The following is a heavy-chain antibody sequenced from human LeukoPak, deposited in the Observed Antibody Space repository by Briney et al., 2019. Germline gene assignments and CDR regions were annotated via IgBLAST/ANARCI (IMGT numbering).Heavy chain of an antibody. CDR1: GGSISSYY. J-gene: IGHJ3*02. V-gene: IGHV4-59*01. D-gene: IGHD6-13*01. CDR2: IYYSGST. Sequence: SETLSLTCTVSGGSISSYYWSWIRQPPGKGLEWIGYIYYSGSTNYNPSLKSRVTISVDTSKSQFSLKLSSVTAADTAVYYCARVTAGTIDAFDIWGQGTMVTVSS. CDR3: ARVTAGTIDAFDI.